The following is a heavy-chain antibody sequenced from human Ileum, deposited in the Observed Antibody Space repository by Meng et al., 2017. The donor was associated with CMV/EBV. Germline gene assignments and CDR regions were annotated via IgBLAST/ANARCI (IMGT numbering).Heavy chain of an antibody. CDR1: GGSISSGTYY. V-gene: IGHV4-39*07. D-gene: IGHD6-13*01. Sequence: QVQRRDPAQARVTPSGTLPLTCIVPGGSISSGTYYWAWTRPSPGKGLEWIGSIYYSGSTYDNPSLKSRVTMSVDTFKNQFSLNLTSVTAADTAVYYCPGDWGPYSSRGYFDPWGQGTLVTVSS. CDR2: IYYSGST. CDR3: PGDWGPYSSRGYFDP. J-gene: IGHJ5*02.